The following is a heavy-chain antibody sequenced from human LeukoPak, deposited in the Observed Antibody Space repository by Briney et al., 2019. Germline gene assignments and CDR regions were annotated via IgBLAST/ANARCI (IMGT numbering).Heavy chain of an antibody. CDR3: ARDRSTIVGAIAAFDI. CDR2: FYTSGSP. J-gene: IGHJ3*02. Sequence: SETLSLTCTVSDGSIRSYYWSWIRQPAGKGLEWIGRFYTSGSPNYNPSLKSRVTMSVDTSKNQFSLRLNSVTAADTAVYYCARDRSTIVGAIAAFDIWGQGTMVTVSS. V-gene: IGHV4-4*07. D-gene: IGHD1-26*01. CDR1: DGSIRSYY.